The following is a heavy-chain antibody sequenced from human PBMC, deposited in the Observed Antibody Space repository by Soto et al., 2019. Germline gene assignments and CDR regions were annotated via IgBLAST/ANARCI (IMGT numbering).Heavy chain of an antibody. D-gene: IGHD3-22*01. V-gene: IGHV3-23*01. CDR3: VKGEYYYDGSAYYPFDY. CDR2: IVGSGDNT. J-gene: IGHJ4*02. CDR1: GFTFSSYT. Sequence: PGGSLRLSCAASGFTFSSYTMTWVRQAPGERLEWVSSIVGSGDNTYYADSVKGRFTISRDNSKNTAYLQMSSLRPEDTAVYYCVKGEYYYDGSAYYPFDYWGQGRMVTVSS.